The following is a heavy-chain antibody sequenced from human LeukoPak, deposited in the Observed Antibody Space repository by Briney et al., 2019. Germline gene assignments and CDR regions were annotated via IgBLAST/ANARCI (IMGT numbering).Heavy chain of an antibody. CDR3: ARVIIWAQEYYGMDV. CDR1: GGSISSSNW. V-gene: IGHV4-4*02. Sequence: PSETLSLTCAVSGGSISSSNWWSWVRQPPGKGLEWFGEIYHSGSTNYKPSLKSRVTISVDKSKNQFSLKLSSVTAADTAVYYCARVIIWAQEYYGMDVWGQGTTVTVSS. CDR2: IYHSGST. J-gene: IGHJ6*02. D-gene: IGHD3-10*01.